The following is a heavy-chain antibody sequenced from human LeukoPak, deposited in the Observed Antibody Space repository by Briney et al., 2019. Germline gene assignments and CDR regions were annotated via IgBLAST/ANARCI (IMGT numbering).Heavy chain of an antibody. CDR1: GGSFSGYY. J-gene: IGHJ5*02. Sequence: SETLSLTCAVYGGSFSGYYWSWIRQPPGKGLKWIGEINHSGSTSYNPSLKSRVTISVDTSKNQFSLKLSSVTAADTAMYYCARGSTDGYCSGGSCYSTSNWFDPWGQGTLVTVSS. D-gene: IGHD2-15*01. V-gene: IGHV4-34*01. CDR2: INHSGST. CDR3: ARGSTDGYCSGGSCYSTSNWFDP.